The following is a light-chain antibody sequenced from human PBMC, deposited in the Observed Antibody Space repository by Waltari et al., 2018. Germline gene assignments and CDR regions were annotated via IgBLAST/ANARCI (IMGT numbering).Light chain of an antibody. V-gene: IGLV2-11*01. J-gene: IGLJ3*02. CDR2: DVS. CDR1: SSDVGGYNY. Sequence: QSALPQPRSVSGSPGQSVTIPCTGPSSDVGGYNYVSWYQQHPGKAPKLMIYDVSKRPSGVPDRFSGSKSGNTASLTISGLQAEDEADYYCCSYAGSYTLVFGGGTKLTVL. CDR3: CSYAGSYTLV.